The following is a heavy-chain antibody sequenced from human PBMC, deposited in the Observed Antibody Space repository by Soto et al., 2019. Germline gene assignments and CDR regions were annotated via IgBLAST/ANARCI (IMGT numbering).Heavy chain of an antibody. Sequence: ASVKVPCKASGYTFTSYGISCVRQAPGQGLEWMGWISAYNGNTNYAQKLQGRVTMTTDTSTSTAYMELRSLRSDDTAVYYCARRVLAAAATNWFDPWGQGTLVTVSS. CDR1: GYTFTSYG. CDR2: ISAYNGNT. CDR3: ARRVLAAAATNWFDP. D-gene: IGHD6-13*01. J-gene: IGHJ5*02. V-gene: IGHV1-18*01.